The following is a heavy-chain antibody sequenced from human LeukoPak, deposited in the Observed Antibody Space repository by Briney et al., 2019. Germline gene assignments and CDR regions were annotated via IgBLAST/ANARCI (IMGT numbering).Heavy chain of an antibody. V-gene: IGHV4-31*03. CDR3: ARPDAEEIQPNN. CDR2: IYYSGST. Sequence: ASQTLSLTCTVSGGSISSGGYYWSWIRQHPGKGLEWIGYIYYSGSTYYNPSLKSRVTISVDTSKNQFSLKLSSVTAADTAVYYCARPDAEEIQPNNWGQGTLVTVSS. J-gene: IGHJ4*02. CDR1: GGSISSGGYY. D-gene: IGHD5-18*01.